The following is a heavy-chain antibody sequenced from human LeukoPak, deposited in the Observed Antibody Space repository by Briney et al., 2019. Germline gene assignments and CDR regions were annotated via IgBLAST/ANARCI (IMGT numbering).Heavy chain of an antibody. CDR3: ASLLTYSSGWSDYFDY. CDR2: IYSGGST. Sequence: PGGSLRLSCAASGFTVSSNYMSWVHQAPGKGLEWVSVIYSGGSTYYADSVKGRFTISRDNSKNTLYLQMNSLRAEDTAVYYCASLLTYSSGWSDYFDYWGQGTLVTVSS. CDR1: GFTVSSNY. D-gene: IGHD6-19*01. J-gene: IGHJ4*02. V-gene: IGHV3-53*01.